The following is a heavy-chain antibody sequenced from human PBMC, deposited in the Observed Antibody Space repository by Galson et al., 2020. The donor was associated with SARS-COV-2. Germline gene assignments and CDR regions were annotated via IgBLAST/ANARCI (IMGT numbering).Heavy chain of an antibody. CDR2: ISGSGGSI. V-gene: IGHV3-23*01. CDR3: AKGGVENWLWLGWYFDL. J-gene: IGHJ2*01. CDR1: GFTFSSYD. Sequence: GESLKISCAASGFTFSSYDMSWVRQAPGKGLEWVSAISGSGGSIYYADFVKGRFTLSRDNSKNTLYLQMNSLRAEDTAVYYCAKGGVENWLWLGWYFDLWGRGTLVTVSS. D-gene: IGHD6-19*01.